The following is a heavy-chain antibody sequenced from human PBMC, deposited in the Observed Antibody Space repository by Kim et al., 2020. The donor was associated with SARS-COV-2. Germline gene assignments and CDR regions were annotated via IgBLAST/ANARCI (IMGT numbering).Heavy chain of an antibody. CDR3: ARDWGVGQWLPQGFDY. CDR1: GGTFSSYA. CDR2: IIPILGIA. D-gene: IGHD6-19*01. J-gene: IGHJ4*02. V-gene: IGHV1-69*04. Sequence: SVKVSCKASGGTFSSYAISWVRQAPGQGLEWMGRIIPILGIANYAQKFQGRVTITADKSTSTAYMELSSLRSEDTAVYYCARDWGVGQWLPQGFDYWGQ.